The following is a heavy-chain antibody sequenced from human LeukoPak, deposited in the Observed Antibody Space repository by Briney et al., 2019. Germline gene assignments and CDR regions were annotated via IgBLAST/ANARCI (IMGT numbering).Heavy chain of an antibody. CDR1: GFTVSNTF. Sequence: PGGSLRLSCAASGFTVSNTFMSWVRQAPGKGLEWVSVIYSVGTTYYADSVKGRFTISRDNSKNALYLQMNSLRAEDTAVYYCARGSGWLDYWGQGTLVTVSS. J-gene: IGHJ4*02. CDR2: IYSVGTT. CDR3: ARGSGWLDY. V-gene: IGHV3-53*01. D-gene: IGHD6-19*01.